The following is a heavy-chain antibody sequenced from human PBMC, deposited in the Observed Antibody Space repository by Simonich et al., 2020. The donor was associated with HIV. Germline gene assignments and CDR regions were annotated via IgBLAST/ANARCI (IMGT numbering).Heavy chain of an antibody. CDR3: ARRHPTTVTTPYFDY. J-gene: IGHJ4*02. CDR1: GGSFRGYY. V-gene: IGHV4-34*01. Sequence: QVQLQQWGAGLLKPSETLALTCAVYGGSFRGYYWSWIRQPPGKGLGWIGEINHSGHPNYNPSPKSRVTISVDTSKNQFSLKLSSVTAADTAVYYCARRHPTTVTTPYFDYWGQGTLVTVSS. D-gene: IGHD4-17*01. CDR2: INHSGHP.